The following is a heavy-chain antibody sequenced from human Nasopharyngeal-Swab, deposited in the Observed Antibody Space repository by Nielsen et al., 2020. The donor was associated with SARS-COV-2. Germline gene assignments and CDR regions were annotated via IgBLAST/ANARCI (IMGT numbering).Heavy chain of an antibody. V-gene: IGHV1-46*01. Sequence: ASVKVSCKASGYTFTSYYTHWVRQAPGQGLEWMGIINPSAGSTSFAQKFQGRVTITRDTSTTTVYMEVTSLRSEDTAVYYCATEGVWGQGTMVTVSS. CDR3: ATEGV. J-gene: IGHJ3*01. CDR2: INPSAGST. CDR1: GYTFTSYY.